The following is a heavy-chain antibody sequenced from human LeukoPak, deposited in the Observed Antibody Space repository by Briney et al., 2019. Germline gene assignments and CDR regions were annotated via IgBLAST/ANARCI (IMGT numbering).Heavy chain of an antibody. J-gene: IGHJ3*02. V-gene: IGHV4-34*01. CDR2: INHSGST. Sequence: SETLSLTCAVYGGSFSGYYWSWIRQPPGKGLEWIGEINHSGSTNYNPSLKSRVTISVDTSKNQFSLKLSSVTAADTAVYYCARNQQWLVPAFDIWGQGTMVTVSS. CDR3: ARNQQWLVPAFDI. CDR1: GGSFSGYY. D-gene: IGHD6-19*01.